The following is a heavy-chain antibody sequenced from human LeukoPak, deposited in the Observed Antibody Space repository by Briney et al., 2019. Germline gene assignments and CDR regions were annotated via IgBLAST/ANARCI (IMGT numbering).Heavy chain of an antibody. CDR1: GGTFSSYA. Sequence: GASVKVSCKTSGGTFSSYAISWVRQAPGQGLEWMGGIIPIFGTANYAQKFQGRVTITADESTSTAYMELSSLRSEDTAVYYCARDSSGYYYYFDYWGQGTLVTVSS. CDR3: ARDSSGYYYYFDY. V-gene: IGHV1-69*13. CDR2: IIPIFGTA. D-gene: IGHD3-22*01. J-gene: IGHJ4*02.